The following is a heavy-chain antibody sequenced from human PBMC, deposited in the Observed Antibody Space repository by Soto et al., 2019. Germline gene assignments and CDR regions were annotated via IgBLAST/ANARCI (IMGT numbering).Heavy chain of an antibody. CDR1: VFIFKMYW. CDR2: ITDDGSTT. V-gene: IGHV3-74*01. CDR3: TRGPRPTSIGTGAF. Sequence: GRSLRLSCGTSVFIFKMYWMHWVRQVPGQGPQWVARITDDGSTTYYAASVEGRFTISRDNAKNALYLQMTSFRPEETAVYYCTRGPRPTSIGTGAFWGQGTLVTVSS. D-gene: IGHD3-10*01. J-gene: IGHJ4*02.